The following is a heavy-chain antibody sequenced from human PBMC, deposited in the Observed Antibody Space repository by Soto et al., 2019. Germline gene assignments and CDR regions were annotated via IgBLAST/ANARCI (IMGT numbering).Heavy chain of an antibody. V-gene: IGHV3-53*01. CDR2: LYEVDGS. D-gene: IGHD1-1*01. J-gene: IGHJ3*01. CDR3: ATWHEREHAYDV. CDR1: GLTISGKKY. Sequence: DVQLVESGGGLIQPGESLRLSCAAFGLTISGKKYVAWVRQAPGKGLEWVSGLYEVDGSFYEDSVRGRFTTSSDSSKTTVYLKMNDLRPEDTAVYYCATWHEREHAYDVWGQGTTVTVSS.